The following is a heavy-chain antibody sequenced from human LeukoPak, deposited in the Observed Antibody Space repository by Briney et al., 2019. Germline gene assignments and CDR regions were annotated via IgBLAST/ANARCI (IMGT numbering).Heavy chain of an antibody. Sequence: SETLSLTCDVSGYSISSGHYWGWIRQSPGKGLEWIASMYKSGSTYFKSSLKSRVTISLDTPKNQFSLTLNSVTAADTAIYYCARHVYGRHQLQSCHFDYWGQGILVTVSS. D-gene: IGHD5-24*01. V-gene: IGHV4-38-2*01. CDR1: GYSISSGHY. CDR2: MYKSGST. CDR3: ARHVYGRHQLQSCHFDY. J-gene: IGHJ4*02.